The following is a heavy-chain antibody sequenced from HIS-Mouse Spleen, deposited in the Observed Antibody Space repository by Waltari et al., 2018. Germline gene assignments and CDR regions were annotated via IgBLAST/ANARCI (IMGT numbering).Heavy chain of an antibody. CDR2: IYYSGST. D-gene: IGHD6-13*01. Sequence: QLQLQESGPGLVKPSETLSLTCTVSGVSIRSSSSYWGWSRQPPGKGLEWIGSIYYSGSTYYNPSLKSRVTISVDTSKNQFSLKLSSVTAADTAVYYCAREIPYSSSWYDWYFDLWGRGTLVTVSS. J-gene: IGHJ2*01. CDR3: AREIPYSSSWYDWYFDL. V-gene: IGHV4-39*07. CDR1: GVSIRSSSSY.